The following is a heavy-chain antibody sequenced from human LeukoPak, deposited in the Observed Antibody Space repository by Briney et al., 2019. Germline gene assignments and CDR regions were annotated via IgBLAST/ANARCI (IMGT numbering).Heavy chain of an antibody. CDR2: IYSGGST. CDR3: ARAHYYGSGSYGWFDP. V-gene: IGHV3-66*01. Sequence: GGSLRLSCAASGLTVSNNYVTWVRQAPGKGLEWVSVIYSGGSTYYADSVKGRFTISRDNSKNTLYLQMNSLRAEDTAVYYCARAHYYGSGSYGWFDPWGQGTLVTVSS. J-gene: IGHJ5*02. CDR1: GLTVSNNY. D-gene: IGHD3-10*01.